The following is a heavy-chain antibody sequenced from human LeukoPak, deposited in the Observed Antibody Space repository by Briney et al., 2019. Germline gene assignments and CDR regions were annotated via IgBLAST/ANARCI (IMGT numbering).Heavy chain of an antibody. V-gene: IGHV3-30*18. Sequence: GSLRLSCAASGFTFSSYGMHWVRQAPGKGLEWVAVISYDGSNKYYADSVKGRFTISRDNSKNTLYLQMNSLRAEDTAVYYCAKMNGYSSGWSFDYWGQGTLVTVSS. CDR1: GFTFSSYG. J-gene: IGHJ4*02. CDR2: ISYDGSNK. D-gene: IGHD6-19*01. CDR3: AKMNGYSSGWSFDY.